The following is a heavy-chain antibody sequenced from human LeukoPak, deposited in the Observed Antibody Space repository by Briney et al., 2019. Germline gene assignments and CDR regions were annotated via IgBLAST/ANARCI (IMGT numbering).Heavy chain of an antibody. D-gene: IGHD3-22*01. CDR2: IIPIFGTA. CDR3: ARARDYDSSGYPYYFDY. V-gene: IGHV1-69*13. Sequence: SVKVSCKASGGTLSSYAISWVRQAPGQGLEWMGGIIPIFGTANYAQKFQGRVTITADESTSTAYMELSSLRSEDTAVYYCARARDYDSSGYPYYFDYWGQGTLVTVSS. J-gene: IGHJ4*02. CDR1: GGTLSSYA.